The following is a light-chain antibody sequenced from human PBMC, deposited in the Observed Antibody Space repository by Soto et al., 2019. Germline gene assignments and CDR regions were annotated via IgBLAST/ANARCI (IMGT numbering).Light chain of an antibody. CDR2: GAS. CDR1: QSVSSSH. J-gene: IGKJ1*01. CDR3: QQYGSSPPT. Sequence: EIVLTQSPGTLSLSPGERATLSCMASQSVSSSHLAWYQQKPGQAPRLLIYGASNRATGIPDRFSGSGSGTDFTLTISRLEPEDFAVYYCQQYGSSPPTFGQGTKVDI. V-gene: IGKV3-20*01.